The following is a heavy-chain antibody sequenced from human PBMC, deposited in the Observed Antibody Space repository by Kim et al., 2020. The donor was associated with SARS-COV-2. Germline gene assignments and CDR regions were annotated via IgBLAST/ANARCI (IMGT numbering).Heavy chain of an antibody. CDR2: INPSGGST. J-gene: IGHJ4*02. D-gene: IGHD3-22*01. Sequence: ASVKVSCKASGYTFTSYYMHWVRQAPGQGLEWMGIINPSGGSTSYAQKFQGRVTMTMDTSTSTVYMELSSLRSEDTAVYYCAREPLYYYDSSGSVDYWGQGTLVTVSS. CDR3: AREPLYYYDSSGSVDY. CDR1: GYTFTSYY. V-gene: IGHV1-46*01.